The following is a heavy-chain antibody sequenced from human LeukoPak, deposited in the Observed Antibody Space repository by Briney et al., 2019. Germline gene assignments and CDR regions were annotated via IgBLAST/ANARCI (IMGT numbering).Heavy chain of an antibody. CDR1: GYTFTSYY. CDR3: ARNGDRESYDSSGYVDY. V-gene: IGHV1-46*01. D-gene: IGHD3-22*01. Sequence: ASVKVSCKASGYTFTSYYMHWVRQAPGQGLEWMGIINPSGGSTSYAQKFQGRVTMTRDTSTSTVYMELSSLRSEDTAVYYCARNGDRESYDSSGYVDYWGQGTLDTVSS. J-gene: IGHJ4*02. CDR2: INPSGGST.